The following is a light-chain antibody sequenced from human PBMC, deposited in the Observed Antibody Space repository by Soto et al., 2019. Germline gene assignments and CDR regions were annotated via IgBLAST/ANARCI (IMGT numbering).Light chain of an antibody. CDR2: DTN. Sequence: QAVVTQEPSLTVSPGGTVTLTCASSTGAVATAHYPYWFQQKSGQAPRTLIYDTNNRHSWTPARFSGSLLGGKPALTLSGAQPEDEADYYCSLSSGGIRVLGGGTKVTVL. J-gene: IGLJ3*02. V-gene: IGLV7-46*01. CDR3: SLSSGGIRV. CDR1: TGAVATAHY.